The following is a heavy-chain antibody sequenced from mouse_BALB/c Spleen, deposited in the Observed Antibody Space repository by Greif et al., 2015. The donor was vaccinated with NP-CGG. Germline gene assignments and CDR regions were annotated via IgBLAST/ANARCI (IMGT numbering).Heavy chain of an antibody. D-gene: IGHD2-1*01. CDR1: GFTFSSYT. V-gene: IGHV5-6-4*01. Sequence: EVQLVESGGGLVKPGGSLKLSCAASGFTFSSYTMSWVRQTPEKRLEWVATISSGGSYTYYPDSVKGRFTISRDNAKNTLYLQMSSLKSEDTAMYYCTRDLGGNYGVYAMDYWGQGTSVTVSS. CDR2: ISSGGSYT. CDR3: TRDLGGNYGVYAMDY. J-gene: IGHJ4*01.